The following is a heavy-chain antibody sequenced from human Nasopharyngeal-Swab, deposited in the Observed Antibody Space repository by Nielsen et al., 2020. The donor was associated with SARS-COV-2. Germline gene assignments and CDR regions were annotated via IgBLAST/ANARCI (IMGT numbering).Heavy chain of an antibody. J-gene: IGHJ4*02. CDR2: LYSGGST. D-gene: IGHD4-11*01. CDR1: GFTVSSNY. CDR3: ARDLSKLRFDY. V-gene: IGHV3-66*01. Sequence: GESLKISCAASGFTVSSNYMSWVRQAPGKGLEWVSVLYSGGSTYYADSVKGRFTISRDNSKNTLYLQMNSLRAEDTAVYYCARDLSKLRFDYWGQGTLVTVSS.